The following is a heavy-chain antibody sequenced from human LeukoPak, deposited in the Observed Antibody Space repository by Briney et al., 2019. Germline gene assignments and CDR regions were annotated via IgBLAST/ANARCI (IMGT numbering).Heavy chain of an antibody. CDR1: AFTFSSYW. D-gene: IGHD5-24*01. CDR3: ARGGSGWLHDAFDI. V-gene: IGHV3-7*03. J-gene: IGHJ3*02. Sequence: GGSLRLSCAASAFTFSSYWMNWVRQAPGKGLEWVANIKQDGTDKYYVDSVKGRFTISRDNAKNSLYLQMNSLRAEDTAVYYCARGGSGWLHDAFDIWGQGTMVTVSS. CDR2: IKQDGTDK.